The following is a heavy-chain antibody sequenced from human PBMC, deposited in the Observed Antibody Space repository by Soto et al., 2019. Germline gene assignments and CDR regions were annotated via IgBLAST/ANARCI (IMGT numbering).Heavy chain of an antibody. CDR1: GYTFNRYG. D-gene: IGHD3-10*01. J-gene: IGHJ4*02. CDR3: AREGYYGSGSADY. Sequence: QVRLVQSGAEVKKPGASVKVSCKASGYTFNRYGISWVRQAPGQGLEWMGWISAYNDNTNFAQKFQGRVTMTTDTSTSTADMELRSLRSDDTAVYYCAREGYYGSGSADYWGQGTLVTVSS. CDR2: ISAYNDNT. V-gene: IGHV1-18*01.